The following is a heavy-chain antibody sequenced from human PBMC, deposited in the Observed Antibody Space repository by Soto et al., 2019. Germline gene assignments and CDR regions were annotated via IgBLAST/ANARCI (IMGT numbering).Heavy chain of an antibody. V-gene: IGHV1-3*01. CDR3: ASLVWGSGSSPNYYYGMDV. D-gene: IGHD3-10*01. CDR1: GYTFTSYA. Sequence: QVQLVQSGAEVKKPGASVKVSCKASGYTFTSYAMHWVRQAPGQRLEWMGWINAGNGNTKYSQKFQGRVTITRDTSASTAYMELSSLRSEDTAVYYCASLVWGSGSSPNYYYGMDVWGQGTTVTVSS. CDR2: INAGNGNT. J-gene: IGHJ6*02.